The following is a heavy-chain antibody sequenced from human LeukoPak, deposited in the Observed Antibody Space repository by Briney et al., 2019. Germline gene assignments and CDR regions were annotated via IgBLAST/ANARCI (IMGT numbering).Heavy chain of an antibody. J-gene: IGHJ4*02. CDR1: GFTFVNYA. CDR3: AKVSVPTTNSAPFDH. CDR2: ISGSGGGT. D-gene: IGHD4-11*01. V-gene: IGHV3-23*01. Sequence: PGGSLRLSCAVSGFTFVNYAMSWVRQAPGKVLEWVSVISGSGGGTYYADSVKGRFTISRDNSKNTLYLQMNSLRAEDTAVYYCAKVSVPTTNSAPFDHWGQGTQVTVSS.